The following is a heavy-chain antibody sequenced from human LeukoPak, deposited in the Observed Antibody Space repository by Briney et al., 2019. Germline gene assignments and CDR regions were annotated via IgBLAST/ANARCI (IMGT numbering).Heavy chain of an antibody. CDR3: ARDEGSGWYNY. Sequence: SETLSLTCTVSGGSMSSYYWSWIRQPPGKGLEWIGYIYYRGSTNYDPSLKSRVTISVDTSKNQFSLKLTSVTAADTAVYFCARDEGSGWYNYWGQGTLVTVSS. CDR1: GGSMSSYY. D-gene: IGHD6-19*01. V-gene: IGHV4-59*12. J-gene: IGHJ4*02. CDR2: IYYRGST.